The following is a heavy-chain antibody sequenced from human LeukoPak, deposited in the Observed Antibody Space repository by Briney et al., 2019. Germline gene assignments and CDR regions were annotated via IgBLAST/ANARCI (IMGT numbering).Heavy chain of an antibody. CDR1: GYSFSSGYY. Sequence: SETLSLTCTVSGYSFSSGYYWGWIWPPPGKGLEWIGNIYHSGSTYYNPSLKSRVTISVDTSKNYFSLKLSSVTAADTAVYYCARHGVATMGYYYYMDVWGKGTTVTVSS. CDR2: IYHSGST. D-gene: IGHD5-12*01. V-gene: IGHV4-38-2*02. J-gene: IGHJ6*03. CDR3: ARHGVATMGYYYYMDV.